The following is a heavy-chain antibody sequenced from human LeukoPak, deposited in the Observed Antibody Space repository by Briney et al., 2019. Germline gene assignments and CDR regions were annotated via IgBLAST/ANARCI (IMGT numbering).Heavy chain of an antibody. V-gene: IGHV1-69*04. J-gene: IGHJ6*02. D-gene: IGHD2-2*01. CDR3: ARPAYCSSTSCYDWNYYYGMDV. CDR1: GGTFSSYA. CDR2: IIPILGIA. Sequence: ASVKVSCKASGGTFSSYAISWVRQAPGQGLEWMGRIIPILGIANYAQKFQGRVTITADKSTSTAYMELSSLRSDDTAVYYCARPAYCSSTSCYDWNYYYGMDVWGQGTTVTVSS.